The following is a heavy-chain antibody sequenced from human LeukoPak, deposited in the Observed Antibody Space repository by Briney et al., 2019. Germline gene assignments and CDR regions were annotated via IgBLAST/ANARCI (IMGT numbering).Heavy chain of an antibody. V-gene: IGHV3-7*01. CDR2: IKQDGSEK. CDR3: ARDTGVVVAAHIDY. J-gene: IGHJ4*02. Sequence: GGSLRLSCAASGFTFSSYWMSWVRQAPGKGLEWVANIKQDGSEKYYVDSVKGRFTISRDNAKNSLYLQINSLRAEDTAVYYCARDTGVVVAAHIDYWGQGTLVTVSS. CDR1: GFTFSSYW. D-gene: IGHD2-15*01.